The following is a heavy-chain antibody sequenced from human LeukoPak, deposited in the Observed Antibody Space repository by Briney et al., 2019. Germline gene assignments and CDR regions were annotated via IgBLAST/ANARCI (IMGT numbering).Heavy chain of an antibody. CDR1: GFTFSNAW. CDR2: ISTSSSYI. CDR3: ARDRDWNSGFDY. J-gene: IGHJ4*02. V-gene: IGHV3-21*01. D-gene: IGHD1-7*01. Sequence: TGGSLRLSCAASGFTFSNAWMTWVRQAPGKGLEWVSSISTSSSYIYYADSVKGRFTISRDNPKNSLYLQMNSLRADDTAVYYCARDRDWNSGFDYWGQGTLVTVSS.